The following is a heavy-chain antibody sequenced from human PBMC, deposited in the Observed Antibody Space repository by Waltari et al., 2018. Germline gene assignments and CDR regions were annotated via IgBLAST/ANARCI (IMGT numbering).Heavy chain of an antibody. CDR2: IKRKIDGETT. V-gene: IGHV3-15*02. J-gene: IGHJ3*01. CDR1: GFRFTDSG. D-gene: IGHD2-15*01. CDR3: TTGDCSGGSCHAFDF. Sequence: EMQLLESGGSLVKQWRSLRLSCAASGFRFTDSGMHWIRQAPGKGLEWVGRIKRKIDGETTDYAAPVKGRFTISRDDSKSTLYLQMDGPATEDTAVYYCTTGDCSGGSCHAFDFWGQGTVVTVSS.